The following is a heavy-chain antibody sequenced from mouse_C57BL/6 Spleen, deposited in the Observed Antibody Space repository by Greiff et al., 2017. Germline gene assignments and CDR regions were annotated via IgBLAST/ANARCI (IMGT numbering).Heavy chain of an antibody. D-gene: IGHD1-1*01. V-gene: IGHV1-4*01. CDR3: ARSVEATDWYFDV. CDR2: INPSSGYT. J-gene: IGHJ1*03. Sequence: VQLQESGAELARPGASVKMSCKASGYTFTSYTMHWVKQRPGQGLEWIGYINPSSGYTKYNQKFKDKATLTADKSSSTAYMQLSSLTSEDSAVYYCARSVEATDWYFDVWGTGTTVTVSS. CDR1: GYTFTSYT.